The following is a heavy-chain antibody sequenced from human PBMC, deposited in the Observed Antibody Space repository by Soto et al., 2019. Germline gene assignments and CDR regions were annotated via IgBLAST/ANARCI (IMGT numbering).Heavy chain of an antibody. V-gene: IGHV4-31*03. D-gene: IGHD3-3*01. CDR1: GDSINSGDHF. J-gene: IGHJ6*02. CDR2: IYYSGAT. Sequence: SETLSLTCSVSGDSINSGDHFWTWIRQKSGKGLEWIGYIYYSGATYYNPSLKTRVSISIDKSKGDFSQKLSSVTAADTAVCYCASSITIFGVRRPDENGMDVGGQGTTVTVSS. CDR3: ASSITIFGVRRPDENGMDV.